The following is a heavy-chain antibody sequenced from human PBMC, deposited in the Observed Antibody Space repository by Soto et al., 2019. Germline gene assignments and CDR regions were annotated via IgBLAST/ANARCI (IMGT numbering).Heavy chain of an antibody. D-gene: IGHD2-15*01. CDR3: ARDPVCSGGSCYDY. CDR1: GFTFSRYW. CDR2: IKQDGSEI. V-gene: IGHV3-7*01. Sequence: GGSLRLSCAASGFTFSRYWMTWVRQAPGKGLEWVANIKQDGSEIYYVDSVKGRFTISRDNAENSLYLQMNSLRAEDTAVYYCARDPVCSGGSCYDYWGQGTLVTVSS. J-gene: IGHJ4*02.